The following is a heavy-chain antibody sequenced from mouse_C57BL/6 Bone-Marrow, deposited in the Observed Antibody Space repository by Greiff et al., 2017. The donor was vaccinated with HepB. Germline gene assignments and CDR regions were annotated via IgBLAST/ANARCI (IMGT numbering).Heavy chain of an antibody. D-gene: IGHD2-5*01. J-gene: IGHJ4*01. Sequence: EVKLEESGGGLVQSGRSLRLSCATSGFTFSDFYMEWVRQAPGKGLEWIAASRNKANDYTTEYSVSVKGRFIVSRDTSQSILYLQMNTLRAEDTAIYYCARDGDNNYLGYWGQGTSVTVSS. CDR2: SRNKANDYTT. V-gene: IGHV7-1*01. CDR1: GFTFSDFY. CDR3: ARDGDNNYLGY.